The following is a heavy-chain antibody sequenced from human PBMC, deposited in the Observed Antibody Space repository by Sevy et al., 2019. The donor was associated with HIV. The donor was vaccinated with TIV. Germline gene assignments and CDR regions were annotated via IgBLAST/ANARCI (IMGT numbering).Heavy chain of an antibody. CDR2: ISVSGGGT. J-gene: IGHJ3*01. CDR3: ARGFYYSSSGYHHDAFDV. CDR1: GFTFSSYA. V-gene: IGHV3-23*01. D-gene: IGHD3-22*01. Sequence: GGSLRLSCAASGFTFSSYAMTWVRQAPGKGLEWVSSISVSGGGTFYGASVQGRFTISRDNSGNTLYLQMSSLRADDTAFYYCARGFYYSSSGYHHDAFDVWGQGTLVTVSS.